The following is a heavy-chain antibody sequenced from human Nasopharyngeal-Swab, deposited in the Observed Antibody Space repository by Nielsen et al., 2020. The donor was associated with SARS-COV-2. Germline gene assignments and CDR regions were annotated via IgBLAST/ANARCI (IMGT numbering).Heavy chain of an antibody. D-gene: IGHD2-21*01. J-gene: IGHJ6*02. CDR2: LTHDGST. CDR1: GGSVSGSS. CDR3: ARGGLSYYYYPLDV. V-gene: IGHV4-34*01. Sequence: SETLSLTCGVYGGSVSGSSWIWTRQPPGRGLEWIGDLTHDGSTTYNASFRGRSAITSDRSSNQVSLRVNSMTAADSALYFCARGGLSYYYYPLDVWGQGTTVTVSS.